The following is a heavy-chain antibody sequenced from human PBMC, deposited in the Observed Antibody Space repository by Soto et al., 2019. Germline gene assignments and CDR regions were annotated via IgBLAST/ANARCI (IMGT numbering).Heavy chain of an antibody. J-gene: IGHJ5*02. CDR2: IYSSGST. D-gene: IGHD3-3*01. CDR3: ARGQRFSDWFDP. V-gene: IGHV4-4*07. CDR1: GGTISGYY. Sequence: SETLSLTCTVTGGTISGYYWTWIRQSAGGGLEWIGRIYSSGSTNYNPSLKSRVTISLDTSMNHFSLRLSSVTAADTAVYYCARGQRFSDWFDPWGQGTLGTVS.